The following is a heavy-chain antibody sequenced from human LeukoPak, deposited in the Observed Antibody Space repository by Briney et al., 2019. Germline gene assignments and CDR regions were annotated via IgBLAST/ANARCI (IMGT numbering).Heavy chain of an antibody. D-gene: IGHD2-2*01. J-gene: IGHJ4*02. CDR1: GGTFSSYA. CDR3: AGGCRSTSCFNY. Sequence: VKVSCKASGGTFSSYAISWVRQAPGQGLEWMGRIIPILGIANYAQKFQGRVTITADKSTSTAYMELRNLRSDDTAVYYCAGGCRSTSCFNYWGQGTLVTVSS. V-gene: IGHV1-69*10. CDR2: IIPILGIA.